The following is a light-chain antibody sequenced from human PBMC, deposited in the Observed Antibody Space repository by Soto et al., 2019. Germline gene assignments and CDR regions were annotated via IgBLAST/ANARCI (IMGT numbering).Light chain of an antibody. J-gene: IGLJ2*01. CDR1: SSDVGGYDH. V-gene: IGLV2-14*01. CDR3: SSITSSNPVV. CDR2: EVS. Sequence: QSALTQPASVSGSPGQSITISCTGASSDVGGYDHVSWYQHHPGKAPKLMIYEVSNRPSGVSNRFSGSKSGNTASLTISGLQAEDEADYYCSSITSSNPVVFGGGTQLTVL.